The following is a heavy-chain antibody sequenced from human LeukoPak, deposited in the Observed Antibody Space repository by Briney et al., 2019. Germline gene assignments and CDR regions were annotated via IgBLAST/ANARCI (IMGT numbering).Heavy chain of an antibody. J-gene: IGHJ2*01. V-gene: IGHV3-30*18. CDR3: AKDSPYSSGWFHWFFDV. CDR2: ISSDGSNK. CDR1: GFTFSNYG. D-gene: IGHD6-19*01. Sequence: GGSLRLSCAASGFTFSNYGMHWVRQAPGKGLEWVAVISSDGSNKYYADSVKGRFTISRDNSKNTLHLQMNSLRFEDTALYYCAKDSPYSSGWFHWFFDVWGRGTLVTVSS.